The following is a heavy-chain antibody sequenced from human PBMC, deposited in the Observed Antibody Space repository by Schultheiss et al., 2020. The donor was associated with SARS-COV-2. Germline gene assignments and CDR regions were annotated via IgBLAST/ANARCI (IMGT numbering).Heavy chain of an antibody. CDR3: ARRIADRHEDRVDP. CDR1: GFTFSSYG. V-gene: IGHV3-33*03. J-gene: IGHJ5*02. CDR2: IWYDGSNK. Sequence: GGSLRLSCAASGFTFSSYGMHWVRQAPGKGLEWVAVIWYDGSNKYYADSVKGRFTISRDNAKNSLYLQMNSLRAEDTAVYYCARRIADRHEDRVDPWGQGTLVTVSS. D-gene: IGHD6-6*01.